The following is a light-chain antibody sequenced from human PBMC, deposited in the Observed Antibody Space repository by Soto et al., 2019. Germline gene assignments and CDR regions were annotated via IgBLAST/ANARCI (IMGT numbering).Light chain of an antibody. CDR2: GAS. CDR1: QAVSNY. Sequence: THSPDTLSFSGVERATLSCRASQAVSNYFAWYQQKPGQAPRLLIYGASTRATGIPARFSGSGSGTEFTLTISSLQSEHFAVYYCQQYNNWPPWTFGQGTKVDIK. CDR3: QQYNNWPPWT. J-gene: IGKJ1*01. V-gene: IGKV3-15*01.